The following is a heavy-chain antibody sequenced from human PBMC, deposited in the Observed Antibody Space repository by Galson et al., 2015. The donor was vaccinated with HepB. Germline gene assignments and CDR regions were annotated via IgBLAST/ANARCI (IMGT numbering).Heavy chain of an antibody. J-gene: IGHJ6*02. CDR3: ARHGVHPGLKRGLAAAGYYYDYSGMDD. CDR2: IDPSDSYT. CDR1: GYSFTSYW. D-gene: IGHD6-13*01. V-gene: IGHV5-10-1*01. Sequence: QSGAEVTKPGESLRLSCKGPGYSFTSYWISWVRQMPGTGLEWMGRIDPSDSYTTYSPAFQGHVTISADKSISTAYLPWSSLKASDNAMYYCARHGVHPGLKRGLAAAGYYYDYSGMDDWVQGTTVTVSS.